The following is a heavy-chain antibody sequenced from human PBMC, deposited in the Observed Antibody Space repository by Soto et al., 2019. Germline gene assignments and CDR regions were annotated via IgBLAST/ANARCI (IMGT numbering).Heavy chain of an antibody. Sequence: ASETLSLTCTVSGGSISSSSYYWGWIRQPPGKGPEWIGSIYYSGSTYYNPSLKSRVTISVDTSKNQFSLKLSSVTAADTAVYYCARHSTYCSGGSCYYYYYMDVWGKGTTVTVSS. D-gene: IGHD2-15*01. CDR1: GGSISSSSYY. CDR3: ARHSTYCSGGSCYYYYYMDV. J-gene: IGHJ6*03. CDR2: IYYSGST. V-gene: IGHV4-39*01.